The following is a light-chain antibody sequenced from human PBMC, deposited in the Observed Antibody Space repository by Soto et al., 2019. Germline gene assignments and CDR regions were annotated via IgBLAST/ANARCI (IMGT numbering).Light chain of an antibody. Sequence: EIVLTQSPGTLSLSPGERVTLSCRASQSVSNSFLAWYQQRPGQAPRLLIYGASSRATGIPDSFSGSGSGTDFTLTISRLEPEDSAVYYCQQYGSSPWTFGQGTNVEIK. J-gene: IGKJ1*01. CDR1: QSVSNSF. CDR3: QQYGSSPWT. V-gene: IGKV3-20*01. CDR2: GAS.